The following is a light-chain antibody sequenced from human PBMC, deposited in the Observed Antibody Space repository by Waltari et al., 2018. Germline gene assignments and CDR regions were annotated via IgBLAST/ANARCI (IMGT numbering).Light chain of an antibody. V-gene: IGKV3-20*01. CDR2: GAS. CDR1: QSITNNY. Sequence: EIVLTQSPGTLSLSPGERATLSCRASQSITNNYLAWYQQKPGQAPRRLIYGASSRATGIPDRFSGSGSGTDFTLTISRLEPEDFAVYVCQQYGSSPPTFGQGTKVEIK. CDR3: QQYGSSPPT. J-gene: IGKJ1*01.